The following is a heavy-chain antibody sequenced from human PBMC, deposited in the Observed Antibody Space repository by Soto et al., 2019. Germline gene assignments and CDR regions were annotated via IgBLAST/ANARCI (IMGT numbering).Heavy chain of an antibody. V-gene: IGHV4-30-2*01. CDR3: ASPKIAFYNWFDP. CDR1: GGSISSGGYY. J-gene: IGHJ5*02. Sequence: SETLSLTCAVSGGSISSGGYYWSWIRQPPGKGLEWIGYIYYSGSTYYNPSLKGRVTISVDTSKNQFYLKLSSVTAADTAVYYCASPKIAFYNWFDPWGQGTLVTVSS. CDR2: IYYSGST. D-gene: IGHD3-3*02.